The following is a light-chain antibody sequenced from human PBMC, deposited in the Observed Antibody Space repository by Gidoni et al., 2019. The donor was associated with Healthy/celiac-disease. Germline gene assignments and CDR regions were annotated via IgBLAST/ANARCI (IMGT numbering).Light chain of an antibody. J-gene: IGKJ1*01. CDR1: QSVLYSSNNKNY. CDR2: WAS. V-gene: IGKV4-1*01. CDR3: QQYYSTPLT. Sequence: DIVMTQSPDSLAVSLGERATINCKSSQSVLYSSNNKNYLAWYQQKPGQPPKLLIYWASTRGIRASGTDFTLTISSLQAEDVAVYYCQQYYSTPLTFGQGTKVEIK.